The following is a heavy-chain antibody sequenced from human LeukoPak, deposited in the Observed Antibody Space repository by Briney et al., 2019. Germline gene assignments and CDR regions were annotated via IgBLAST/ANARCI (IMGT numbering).Heavy chain of an antibody. CDR1: GFTFGDYA. Sequence: PGGSLRLSCTASGFTFGDYAMSWVRQAPGKGLEWVGYIRSKAYGGTTEYAASVKGRFTISRDDSKSIAYLQMNSLKTEDTAVYYCTRDEGYCSSTSCYFGMDVRGKGTTVTVSS. V-gene: IGHV3-49*04. J-gene: IGHJ6*04. CDR2: IRSKAYGGTT. CDR3: TRDEGYCSSTSCYFGMDV. D-gene: IGHD2-2*01.